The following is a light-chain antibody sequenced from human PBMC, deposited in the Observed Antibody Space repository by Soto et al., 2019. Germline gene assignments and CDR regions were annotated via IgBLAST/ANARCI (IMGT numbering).Light chain of an antibody. Sequence: EFVLTQSPATLSLSPVESATLCRRASQSVSSYLAWYQQKPGQAPRLLIYGASTRATGIPDRFSGSGSGTDFTLTISRLEPEDFAVYYCQQYGSSLPTFGQGTKVDIK. V-gene: IGKV3-20*01. CDR1: QSVSSY. CDR2: GAS. J-gene: IGKJ1*01. CDR3: QQYGSSLPT.